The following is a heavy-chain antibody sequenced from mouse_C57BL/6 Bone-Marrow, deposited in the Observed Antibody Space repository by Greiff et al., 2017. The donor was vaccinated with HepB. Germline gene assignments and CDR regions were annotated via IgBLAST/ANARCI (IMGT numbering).Heavy chain of an antibody. D-gene: IGHD2-5*01. V-gene: IGHV1-4*01. Sequence: QQQSGAELARPGASVKMSCKASGYTFTSYTMHWVKQRPGQGLEWIGYINPSSGYTKYNQKFKDKATLTADKSSSTAYMQLSSLTSEDSAVYYCTRGNYSNYLFAYWGQGTLVTVSA. CDR2: INPSSGYT. CDR1: GYTFTSYT. J-gene: IGHJ3*01. CDR3: TRGNYSNYLFAY.